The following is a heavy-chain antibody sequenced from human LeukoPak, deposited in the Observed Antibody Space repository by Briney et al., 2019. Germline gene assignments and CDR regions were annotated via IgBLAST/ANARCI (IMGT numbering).Heavy chain of an antibody. V-gene: IGHV4-34*01. J-gene: IGHJ4*02. Sequence: PSETLSLTCAVYGGSFSGYYWSWIRQPPGKGLEWIGEINHSGSTNYNPSLKSRVTISVDTSKNQFSLKLSSVTAADTAVYYCARGRRYYAILTGYSVSRYFDYWGQGTLVTVSS. D-gene: IGHD3-9*01. CDR1: GGSFSGYY. CDR3: ARGRRYYAILTGYSVSRYFDY. CDR2: INHSGST.